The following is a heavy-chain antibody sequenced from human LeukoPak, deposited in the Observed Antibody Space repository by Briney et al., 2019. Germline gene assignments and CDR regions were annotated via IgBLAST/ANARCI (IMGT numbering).Heavy chain of an antibody. D-gene: IGHD2-15*01. V-gene: IGHV3-23*01. CDR2: ISGSGGSA. J-gene: IGHJ5*02. CDR3: AKGMSGSAPYNWFDP. Sequence: GGSLRLSCAASGIRFSSFAMSWVRQAPGKGLEWVSAISGSGGSAFYADFVKGRFTISRDNSKNILYLQMYSLRVEDTAVFYCAKGMSGSAPYNWFDPWGQGTLVTVSS. CDR1: GIRFSSFA.